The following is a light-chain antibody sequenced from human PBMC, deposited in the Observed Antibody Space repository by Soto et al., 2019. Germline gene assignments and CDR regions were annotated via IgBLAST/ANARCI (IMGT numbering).Light chain of an antibody. CDR3: RQYNSSPLT. V-gene: IGKV1-5*01. CDR1: QSISSW. Sequence: DIQMTQSPSTLSASVGDRVTITCRANQSISSWLAWYQQKPGKAPNLLIYEASSLQSGVPSRFSGSGSGAEFTLTISSLQPDDFATYYCRQYNSSPLTFGGGTKVEIK. J-gene: IGKJ4*01. CDR2: EAS.